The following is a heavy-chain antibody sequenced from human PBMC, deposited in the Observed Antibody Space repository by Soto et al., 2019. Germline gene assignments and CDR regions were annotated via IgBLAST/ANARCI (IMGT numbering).Heavy chain of an antibody. CDR1: GFIFSSYG. CDR3: AKDRRAVVIPPGDYGMDV. J-gene: IGHJ6*02. Sequence: PGGSLRFSCAASGFIFSSYGMSWVRQAPGKGLEWVAVISFDGSNKYFADPVKGRFTISRDNSKNTLYLQMSSPRAEDTAVYYCAKDRRAVVIPPGDYGMDVWGQGTTVTVSS. D-gene: IGHD2-2*01. CDR2: ISFDGSNK. V-gene: IGHV3-30*18.